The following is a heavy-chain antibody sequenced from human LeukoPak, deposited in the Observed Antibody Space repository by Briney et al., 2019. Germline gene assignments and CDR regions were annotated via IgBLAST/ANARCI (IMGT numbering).Heavy chain of an antibody. Sequence: ASVKVSCKASGGTFSSYAINWVRQATGQGLEWMGWMNPNSGNTGYAQKFQGRVTMTRNTSISTAYMELSSLRSEDTAVYYCARGALLAVAGFQRHYYGMDVWGQGTTVTVSS. D-gene: IGHD6-19*01. CDR3: ARGALLAVAGFQRHYYGMDV. CDR1: GGTFSSYA. CDR2: MNPNSGNT. V-gene: IGHV1-8*02. J-gene: IGHJ6*02.